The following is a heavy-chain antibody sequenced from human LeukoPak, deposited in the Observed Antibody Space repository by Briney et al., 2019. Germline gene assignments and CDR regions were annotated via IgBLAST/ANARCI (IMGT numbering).Heavy chain of an antibody. Sequence: GGSLRLSCAASGFTFSNCAMSWVRQAPGKGLEWVSAISGSGGTTYYADSVKGRFTISRDNSKNTLCLQMNSLRTEDTAVYYCAKDLLSREMATMFDYWGQGTLVTVSS. J-gene: IGHJ4*02. CDR3: AKDLLSREMATMFDY. CDR2: ISGSGGTT. V-gene: IGHV3-23*01. D-gene: IGHD5-24*01. CDR1: GFTFSNCA.